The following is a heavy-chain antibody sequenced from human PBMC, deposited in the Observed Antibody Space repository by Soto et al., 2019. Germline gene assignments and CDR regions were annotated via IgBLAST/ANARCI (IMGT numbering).Heavy chain of an antibody. Sequence: KASETLSLTCTVSGGSISSYYWSWIRQPPGKGLEWIGYIYYSGSTNYNPSLKSRVTISVDTSKNQFSLKLSSVTAADTAVYYCARCSREWELVDYWGQGTLVTVSS. D-gene: IGHD1-26*01. CDR2: IYYSGST. V-gene: IGHV4-59*01. J-gene: IGHJ4*02. CDR1: GGSISSYY. CDR3: ARCSREWELVDY.